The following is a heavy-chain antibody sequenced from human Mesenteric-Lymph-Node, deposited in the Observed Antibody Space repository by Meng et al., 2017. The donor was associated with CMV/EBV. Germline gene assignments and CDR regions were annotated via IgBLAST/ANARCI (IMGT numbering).Heavy chain of an antibody. J-gene: IGHJ3*02. D-gene: IGHD2-2*01. CDR1: GFTFDSYD. CDR3: ARDPPTIPAAFNI. Sequence: GESLKISCAASGFTFDSYDMNWVRQAPGKGLEWVSVIYSGGSSADYVDSVKGRFTVSRDNAKNSLYLLMNSLRNEDTAVYYCARDPPTIPAAFNIWGPGTMVTVSS. CDR2: IYSGGSSA. V-gene: IGHV3-23*03.